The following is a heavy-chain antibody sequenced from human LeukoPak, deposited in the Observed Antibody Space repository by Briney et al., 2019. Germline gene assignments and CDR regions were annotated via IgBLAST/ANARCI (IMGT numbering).Heavy chain of an antibody. CDR2: ISGSGGST. D-gene: IGHD2-2*01. CDR3: AKVTSRYCSSTSCYCVSDY. CDR1: GFTFSSYA. Sequence: PGGSLRLACAASGFTFSSYAMSWVRQAPGKGLEWVSAISGSGGSTYYADSVKGRFTISRGNSKNTLYLQMNSLRAEYTAVYYSAKVTSRYCSSTSCYCVSDYWGQGTLVTVSS. V-gene: IGHV3-23*01. J-gene: IGHJ4*02.